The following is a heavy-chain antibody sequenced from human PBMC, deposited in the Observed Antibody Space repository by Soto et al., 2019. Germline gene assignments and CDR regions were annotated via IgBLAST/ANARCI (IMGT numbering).Heavy chain of an antibody. J-gene: IGHJ5*02. D-gene: IGHD3-9*01. CDR2: IYYSGST. Sequence: QVQLQESGPGLVKPSQTLSLTCTVSGGSISSGGYYWSWIRQHPGKGLEWIGYIYYSGSTYYNPSLKSRXXIXVXXSKNQFSLKLSSVTAADTAVYYCARGLGQFNWFDPWGQGTLVTVSS. V-gene: IGHV4-31*03. CDR3: ARGLGQFNWFDP. CDR1: GGSISSGGYY.